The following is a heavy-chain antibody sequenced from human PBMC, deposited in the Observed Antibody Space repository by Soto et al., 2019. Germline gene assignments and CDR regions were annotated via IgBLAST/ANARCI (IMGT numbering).Heavy chain of an antibody. CDR1: GFTFSSYS. CDR2: ISSSSSYI. J-gene: IGHJ6*02. V-gene: IGHV3-21*01. CDR3: ARDRVADKNYDSSGNDGMDV. D-gene: IGHD3-22*01. Sequence: GGSLRLSCAASGFTFSSYSMNWVRQAPGKGLEWVSSISSSSSYIYYADSVKGRFTISRDNAKNSLYLQMNSLRAEDTAVYYCARDRVADKNYDSSGNDGMDVWGQGTTVTVSS.